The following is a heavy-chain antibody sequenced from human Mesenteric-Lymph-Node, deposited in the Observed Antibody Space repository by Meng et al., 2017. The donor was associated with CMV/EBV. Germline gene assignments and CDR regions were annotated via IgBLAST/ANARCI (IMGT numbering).Heavy chain of an antibody. CDR3: TGDSVSNPNLDY. D-gene: IGHD3-10*01. J-gene: IGHJ4*02. CDR1: GFNVRDKY. CDR2: IYRGDNT. V-gene: IGHV3-66*01. Sequence: EVALGGVGGGLVRPGVSLRLSCAASGFNVRDKYMSWVRQGPGKGLEWVCIIYRGDNTYYIDSVKDRFTVSRDNSKNTMYLQMNSLRVEDTAVYYCTGDSVSNPNLDYWGQGTLVTVSS.